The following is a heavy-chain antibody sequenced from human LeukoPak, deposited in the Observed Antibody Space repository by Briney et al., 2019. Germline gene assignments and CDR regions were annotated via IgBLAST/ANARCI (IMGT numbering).Heavy chain of an antibody. CDR1: GYTFTSYY. CDR2: INPSGGNT. Sequence: ASVKVSCKASGYTFTSYYMHWVRQAPGQGLEWMGIINPSGGNTNYAQKFQGRVTMTRDTSTSTVYMELGSLRSEDTAVYHCARSVGYCSGGSCYSFGLWGQGTLVTVSS. D-gene: IGHD2-15*01. J-gene: IGHJ4*02. V-gene: IGHV1-46*01. CDR3: ARSVGYCSGGSCYSFGL.